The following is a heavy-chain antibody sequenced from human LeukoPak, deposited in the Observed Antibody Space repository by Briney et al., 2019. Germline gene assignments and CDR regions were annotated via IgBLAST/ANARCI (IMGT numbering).Heavy chain of an antibody. CDR1: GFTFSSYA. V-gene: IGHV3-30-3*01. Sequence: GGSLRLSCAASGFTFSSYAMHWVRQAPGKGLEGVAVISYDGSNKYYADSVKGRFTISRDNSKNTLYLQMNSLRAEDTAVYYCARDYCSSTSCYLVDYWGQGTLVTVSS. CDR3: ARDYCSSTSCYLVDY. J-gene: IGHJ4*02. CDR2: ISYDGSNK. D-gene: IGHD2-2*01.